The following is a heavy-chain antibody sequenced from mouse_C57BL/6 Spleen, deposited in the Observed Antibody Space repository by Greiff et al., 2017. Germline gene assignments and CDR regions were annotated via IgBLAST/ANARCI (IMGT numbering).Heavy chain of an antibody. J-gene: IGHJ1*03. CDR1: GFTFSSYA. CDR2: ISDGGSYT. Sequence: EVKVVESGGGLVKPGGSLKLSCAASGFTFSSYAMSWVRQTPEKRLEWVATISDGGSYTYYPDNVKGRFTISRDNAKNNLYLQMSHLKSGDTAMYYCARDPYYYGSSYVGYFDVWGTGTTVTVSS. V-gene: IGHV5-4*01. CDR3: ARDPYYYGSSYVGYFDV. D-gene: IGHD1-1*01.